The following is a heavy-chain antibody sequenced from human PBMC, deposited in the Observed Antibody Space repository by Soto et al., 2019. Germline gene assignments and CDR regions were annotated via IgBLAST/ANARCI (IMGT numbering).Heavy chain of an antibody. J-gene: IGHJ4*02. CDR2: IYYSGST. Sequence: LETLSLTCTVSGGSISSYYWSWIWQALGKGLEGIGYIYYSGSTSYNPSLKTRVTISGDTPKNQFSLKXTSVTAADTAVCYCARVGSGYNLKGYYFEYWGQVTLVSVS. CDR3: ARVGSGYNLKGYYFEY. CDR1: GGSISSYY. D-gene: IGHD5-12*01. V-gene: IGHV4-59*01.